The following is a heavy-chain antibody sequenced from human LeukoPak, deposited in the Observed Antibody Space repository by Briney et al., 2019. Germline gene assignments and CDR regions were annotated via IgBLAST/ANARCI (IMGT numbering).Heavy chain of an antibody. CDR2: IYYSGST. D-gene: IGHD6-13*01. Sequence: SETLSLTCTVSGGSISSSSCYWGWIRQPPGKGLEWIGSIYYSGSTYYNPSLKSRVTISVDTSKNQFSLKVSSVTAADTAVYYCARRPWGSNWYIDYWGQGTLVTVSS. CDR1: GGSISSSSCY. J-gene: IGHJ4*02. CDR3: ARRPWGSNWYIDY. V-gene: IGHV4-39*01.